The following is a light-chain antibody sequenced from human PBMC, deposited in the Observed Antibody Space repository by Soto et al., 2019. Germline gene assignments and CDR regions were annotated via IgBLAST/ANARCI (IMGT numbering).Light chain of an antibody. Sequence: TQSPPTLKASVGDRVTITCRASQSIRHYLAWYQQMPGKAPKLLIYGASTLQSGVPSRFSGSGSGTEFTLTISSLQPDDFGTYFCQHHNSYSQTFGQGTKVDI. V-gene: IGKV1-5*01. CDR1: QSIRHY. CDR3: QHHNSYSQT. J-gene: IGKJ1*01. CDR2: GAS.